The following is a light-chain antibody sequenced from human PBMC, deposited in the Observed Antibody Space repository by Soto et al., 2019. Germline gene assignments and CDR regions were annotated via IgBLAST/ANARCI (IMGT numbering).Light chain of an antibody. CDR3: NSYTSSITPCV. CDR2: EVS. CDR1: SNDVGAYNF. Sequence: QSVLTQPASVSGSPGQSITISCTGTSNDVGAYNFVSWYQQHPGKAPKLLIYEVSNRPSEISDRFSGSKSGNTASLTISGLQTEDEADYYCNSYTSSITPCVFGTGTKVTVL. J-gene: IGLJ1*01. V-gene: IGLV2-14*01.